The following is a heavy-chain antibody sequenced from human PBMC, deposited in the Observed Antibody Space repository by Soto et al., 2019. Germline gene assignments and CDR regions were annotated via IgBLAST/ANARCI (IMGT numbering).Heavy chain of an antibody. J-gene: IGHJ5*02. Sequence: SETLSLTCTVSGGSLSSFYWNWIRQPPGKGLEWIGYISYSGSTNYNPSRKSRVTISLDTSKNQFSLRLSSVAAADTAVYYCARRRAYEDWFDPWGQGTLVTVSS. CDR1: GGSLSSFY. V-gene: IGHV4-59*08. CDR2: ISYSGST. CDR3: ARRRAYEDWFDP. D-gene: IGHD5-12*01.